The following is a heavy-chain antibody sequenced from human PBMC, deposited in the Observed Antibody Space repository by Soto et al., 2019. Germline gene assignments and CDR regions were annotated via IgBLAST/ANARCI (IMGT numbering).Heavy chain of an antibody. V-gene: IGHV1-69*06. J-gene: IGHJ6*02. CDR3: ERARYSYGPEVSYYYYGMDV. CDR1: GGTFSSYA. Sequence: QVQLVQSGAEVKKPGSSVKVSCKASGGTFSSYAISWVRQAPGQGLEWMGGIIPIFGTANYAQKFQGRVTITADKSTSTAYMELNSLRSEDTAVYYCERARYSYGPEVSYYYYGMDVWGQGTTVTVSS. CDR2: IIPIFGTA. D-gene: IGHD5-18*01.